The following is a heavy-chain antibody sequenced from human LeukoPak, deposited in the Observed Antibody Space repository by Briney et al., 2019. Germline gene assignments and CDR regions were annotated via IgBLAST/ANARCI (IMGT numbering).Heavy chain of an antibody. Sequence: SESLSVNCTVSGGSVSSGGNDWSWIGQDPGKDLEWIGYIYYSGSTYYNPSLKSRVTISVDTSKNQFSLKLSSVTAADTAVYYCARDHEFGVSHWGQGTLVTVSS. CDR3: ARDHEFGVSH. V-gene: IGHV4-31*03. J-gene: IGHJ4*02. CDR1: GGSVSSGGND. D-gene: IGHD3-10*01. CDR2: IYYSGST.